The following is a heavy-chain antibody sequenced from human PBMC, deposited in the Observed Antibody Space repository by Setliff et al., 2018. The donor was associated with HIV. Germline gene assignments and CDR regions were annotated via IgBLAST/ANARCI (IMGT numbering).Heavy chain of an antibody. CDR2: LFYNGNT. V-gene: IGHV4-39*01. J-gene: IGHJ4*02. CDR3: ARQFRYPNRAVAGVDY. CDR1: GGSISNNSYY. Sequence: SETLSLTCTVSGGSISNNSYYWGWVRQPPGKGLELIGNLFYNGNTYYNPSLKSRVTISVDTSKNQFSLKLSSVTAADTAIYFCARQFRYPNRAVAGVDYWGQGTLVAVS. D-gene: IGHD6-19*01.